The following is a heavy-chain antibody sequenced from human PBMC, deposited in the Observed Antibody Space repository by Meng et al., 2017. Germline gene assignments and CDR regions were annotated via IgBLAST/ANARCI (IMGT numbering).Heavy chain of an antibody. V-gene: IGHV3-30*04. D-gene: IGHD3-10*02. CDR3: AGIFGELFDWFDP. CDR1: GFTFSSYA. CDR2: ISYDGSNK. Sequence: GGSRRLSGAASGFTFSSYAMHWVRQAPGKGLEWVAVISYDGSNKYYADSVKGRFTISRDNSKNTLYLQMNSLRAEDTAVYYCAGIFGELFDWFDPWGQGTLVTVSS. J-gene: IGHJ5*02.